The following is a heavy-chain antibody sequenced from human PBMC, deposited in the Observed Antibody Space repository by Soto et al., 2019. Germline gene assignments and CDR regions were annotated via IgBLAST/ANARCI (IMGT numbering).Heavy chain of an antibody. CDR3: VRDYDSSGYNSDY. J-gene: IGHJ4*02. Sequence: GGSLRPSCAASGFTFSSYWMHWVRQVPGKGLVWVSRINSEGTGTIYADSVKGRFTISRDNAKNTLYLQMNSLRAEDTAVYYFVRDYDSSGYNSDYWGQGTPVTVSS. D-gene: IGHD3-22*01. CDR2: INSEGTGT. CDR1: GFTFSSYW. V-gene: IGHV3-74*01.